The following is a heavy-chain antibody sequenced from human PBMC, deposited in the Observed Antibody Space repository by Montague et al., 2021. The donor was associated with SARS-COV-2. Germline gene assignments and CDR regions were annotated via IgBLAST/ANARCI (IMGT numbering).Heavy chain of an antibody. CDR3: ARHDPNSGGRGGNFEH. CDR2: IYYMGTT. Sequence: SETLSLTCTVSGGSISNSRSYWGWVRQPPGKGLEYIGSIYYMGTTYYNPSLKSRVTVSLDTSKNQFSLQLSSVTATDTAVYYCARHDPNSGGRGGNFEHWGQGTLAIVSS. J-gene: IGHJ1*01. V-gene: IGHV4-39*01. CDR1: GGSISNSRSY. D-gene: IGHD2-21*01.